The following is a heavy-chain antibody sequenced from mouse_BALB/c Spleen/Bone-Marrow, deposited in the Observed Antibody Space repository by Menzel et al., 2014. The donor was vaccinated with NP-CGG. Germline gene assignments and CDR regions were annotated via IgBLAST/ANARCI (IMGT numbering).Heavy chain of an antibody. J-gene: IGHJ3*01. Sequence: EVKLQESGGGLVKPGGSLKLSCAASGFAFSSYDMSWVRQTPEKRLVWVATISSGGSYTYYPDSVKGRFTISRDNARNTLYLQMSSLRSEDTALYYCARHPYYGNYPARFAYWGQGTLVTVSA. CDR3: ARHPYYGNYPARFAY. CDR2: ISSGGSYT. V-gene: IGHV5-9*02. CDR1: GFAFSSYD. D-gene: IGHD2-10*01.